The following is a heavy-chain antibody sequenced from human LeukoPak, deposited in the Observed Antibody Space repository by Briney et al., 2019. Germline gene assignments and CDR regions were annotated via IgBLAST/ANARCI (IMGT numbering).Heavy chain of an antibody. CDR1: GFTFSNAW. Sequence: GGSLRLSCAASGFTFSNAWMNWVRQAPGKGLEWVDRIKSKTDGGTTDYAAPVKGRFTISRDDSKNTLYLQMNSLKTEDTAVYYCTTDYYDSSGYVFWGQGTLVTVSS. D-gene: IGHD3-22*01. J-gene: IGHJ4*02. CDR2: IKSKTDGGTT. V-gene: IGHV3-15*07. CDR3: TTDYYDSSGYVF.